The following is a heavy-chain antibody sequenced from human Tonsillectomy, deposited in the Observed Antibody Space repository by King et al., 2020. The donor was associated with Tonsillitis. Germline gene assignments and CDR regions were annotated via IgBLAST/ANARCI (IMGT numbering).Heavy chain of an antibody. Sequence: VQLVESGGGVVQPGRSLRLSCAASGFTFSSYPMHWVRQAPGKGLEWVAVISFDGSNKYYADSVKGRFTISRDNSKNTLYLQMNSLRAEDTAVYYCARDPNDEYYFDYWGQGTLVTVSS. CDR1: GFTFSSYP. D-gene: IGHD1-1*01. CDR2: ISFDGSNK. CDR3: ARDPNDEYYFDY. J-gene: IGHJ4*02. V-gene: IGHV3-30*04.